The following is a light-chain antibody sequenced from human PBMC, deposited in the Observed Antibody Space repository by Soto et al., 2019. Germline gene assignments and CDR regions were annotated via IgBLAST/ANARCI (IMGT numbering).Light chain of an antibody. J-gene: IGLJ3*02. CDR1: SSNIGAGYH. CDR3: QSYDRGLSGGV. CDR2: GNN. Sequence: QSVLTQPPSVSGAPGQRVTISCTGSSSNIGAGYHVHWYQQLPGTAPKLLIYGNNNRPSGVPDRFSGSKSGTSASLAITGLQAEDETNYYCQSYDRGLSGGVFGGGTKLTVL. V-gene: IGLV1-40*01.